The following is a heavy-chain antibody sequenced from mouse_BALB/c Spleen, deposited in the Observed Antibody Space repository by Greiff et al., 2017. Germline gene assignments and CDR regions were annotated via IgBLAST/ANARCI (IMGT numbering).Heavy chain of an antibody. J-gene: IGHJ3*01. V-gene: IGHV1-14*01. D-gene: IGHD2-3*01. CDR3: ARREGYDGYYFAY. Sequence: VQLKQSGPELVKPGASVKMSCKASGYTFTSYVMHWVKQKPGQGLEWIGYINPYNDGTKYNEKFKGKATLTSDKSSSTAYMELSSLTSEDSAVYYGARREGYDGYYFAYWGQGTLVTVSA. CDR1: GYTFTSYV. CDR2: INPYNDGT.